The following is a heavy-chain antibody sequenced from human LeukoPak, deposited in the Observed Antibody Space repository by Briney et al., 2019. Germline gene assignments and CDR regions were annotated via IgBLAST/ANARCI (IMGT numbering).Heavy chain of an antibody. Sequence: GGSLRLSCAASGFTFGSYSMNWVRQAPGKGLEWVSSISSSSSYIYYADSVKGRFTISRDNAKNSLYLQMNSLRAEDTAVYYCARDPGYCSGGSCLFDYWGQGTLVTVSS. CDR2: ISSSSSYI. J-gene: IGHJ4*02. CDR1: GFTFGSYS. V-gene: IGHV3-21*01. CDR3: ARDPGYCSGGSCLFDY. D-gene: IGHD2-15*01.